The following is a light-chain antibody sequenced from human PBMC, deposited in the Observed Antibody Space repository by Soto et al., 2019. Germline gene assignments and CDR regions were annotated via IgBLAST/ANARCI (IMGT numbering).Light chain of an antibody. CDR3: SSDTTGSTL. V-gene: IGLV2-14*01. Sequence: QSVLTQPASVSGSPGQSITISCTGTSSDVGGYNYVSWYQQHPGKAPKLMIYDVSNRPSGVSNRFSGSKSGDTASLTISGLQAEDEADYYCSSDTTGSTLFGPGTKVTVL. CDR1: SSDVGGYNY. J-gene: IGLJ1*01. CDR2: DVS.